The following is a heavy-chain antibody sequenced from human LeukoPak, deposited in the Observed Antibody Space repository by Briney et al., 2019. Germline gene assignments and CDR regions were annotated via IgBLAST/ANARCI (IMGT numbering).Heavy chain of an antibody. D-gene: IGHD6-19*01. Sequence: SVKLSCKASGATFSSYAISWVRQAPGPGLEWMGGIIPIFGTANYAQKFQGRVTITADESTSTAYMELSSLRSEDTAVYYCARGSSGWAQLGYWGQGTLVTVSS. J-gene: IGHJ4*02. CDR1: GATFSSYA. CDR3: ARGSSGWAQLGY. V-gene: IGHV1-69*13. CDR2: IIPIFGTA.